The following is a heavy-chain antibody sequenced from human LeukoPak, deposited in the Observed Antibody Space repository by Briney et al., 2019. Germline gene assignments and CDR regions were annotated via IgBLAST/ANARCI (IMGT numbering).Heavy chain of an antibody. CDR3: ARVGDYYYYYYMDV. CDR1: GFTFSSYW. CDR2: INTDGSST. D-gene: IGHD3-16*01. J-gene: IGHJ6*03. Sequence: PGGSLRLSCAASGFTFSSYWMHWVRQAPGKGLVWVSRINTDGSSTSYADSVKGRFTISRDNAKNTLYLQMNSLRAEDTAVYYCARVGDYYYYYYMDVWGKGTTVTVSS. V-gene: IGHV3-74*01.